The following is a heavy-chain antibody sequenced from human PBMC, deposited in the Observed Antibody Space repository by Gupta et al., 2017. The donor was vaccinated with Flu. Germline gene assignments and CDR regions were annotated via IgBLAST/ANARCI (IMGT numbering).Heavy chain of an antibody. J-gene: IGHJ6*03. CDR2: MNPISGNT. V-gene: IGHV1-8*01. CDR3: ARGGGRKLWLHTYYYYYMDV. D-gene: IGHD5-18*01. CDR1: GYTFTSYD. Sequence: QVQLVQSGAEVKKPGASVKVSCTASGYTFTSYDINWVRQATGQGLEWMGWMNPISGNTGYAQKFQVRVTMTRNTSISTAYMELSSLRSEDTAVYYCARGGGRKLWLHTYYYYYMDVWGKGTTVTVSS.